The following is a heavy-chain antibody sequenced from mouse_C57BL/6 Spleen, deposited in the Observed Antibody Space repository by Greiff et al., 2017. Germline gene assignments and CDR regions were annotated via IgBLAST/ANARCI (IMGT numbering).Heavy chain of an antibody. CDR2: IDPANGNT. J-gene: IGHJ2*01. D-gene: IGHD1-1*01. V-gene: IGHV14-3*01. Sequence: EVKLQESVAELVRPGASVKLSCTASGFNIKNTYMHWVKQRPEQGLEWIGRIDPANGNTKYAPKFQGKATITADTSSNTAYLQLSSLTSEDTAIYYCARGTTVVSNGYFDYWGQGTTLTVSS. CDR3: ARGTTVVSNGYFDY. CDR1: GFNIKNTY.